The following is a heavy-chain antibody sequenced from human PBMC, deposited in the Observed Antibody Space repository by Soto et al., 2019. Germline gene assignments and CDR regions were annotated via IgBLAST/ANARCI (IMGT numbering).Heavy chain of an antibody. CDR3: ARGRGDGYNQHWYFDL. D-gene: IGHD3-10*01. Sequence: QVHLQQWGAGLLKPSETLSLTCAVYGGSFSGYYWSWIRQPPGKGLDWIGEINHSGSTNYNPSLKSRVSISVGTSNNQVSLKLSSVTAADTAVYYCARGRGDGYNQHWYFDLWGRGTLVTVSS. CDR1: GGSFSGYY. CDR2: INHSGST. J-gene: IGHJ2*01. V-gene: IGHV4-34*01.